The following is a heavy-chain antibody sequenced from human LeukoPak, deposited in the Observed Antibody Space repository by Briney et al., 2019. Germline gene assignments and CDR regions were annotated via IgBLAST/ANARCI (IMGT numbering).Heavy chain of an antibody. J-gene: IGHJ5*02. D-gene: IGHD5-18*01. CDR3: ARDPGNSYRHGWFDP. Sequence: SETLSLTCTVSCGSISSYYWSWIRQPPGKGLEWIGYIYYSGSTNYNPSLKSRVTISVDTSKNQFSLKLSSVTAADTAVYYCARDPGNSYRHGWFDPWGQGTLVTVSS. CDR1: CGSISSYY. CDR2: IYYSGST. V-gene: IGHV4-59*12.